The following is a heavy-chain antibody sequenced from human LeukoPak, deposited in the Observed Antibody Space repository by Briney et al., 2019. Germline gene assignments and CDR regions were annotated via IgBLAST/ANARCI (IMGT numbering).Heavy chain of an antibody. J-gene: IGHJ4*02. CDR3: ARVGSNNWYLPNFDY. V-gene: IGHV1-2*06. CDR2: INPNSGGT. D-gene: IGHD6-13*01. Sequence: ASVKVSCKASGYTFTGYYMHWVRQAPGQGLEWMGRINPNSGGTNYAQKFQGRVTMTRDTSISTAYMELSRLRSDDTAVYYCARVGSNNWYLPNFDYWGQGTLVTVSS. CDR1: GYTFTGYY.